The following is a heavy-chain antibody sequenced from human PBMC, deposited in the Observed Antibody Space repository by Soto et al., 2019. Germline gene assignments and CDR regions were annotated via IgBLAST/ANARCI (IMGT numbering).Heavy chain of an antibody. D-gene: IGHD5-18*01. Sequence: GGSLRLSCAASGFTFSSYGMHWVRQAPGKGLEWVSAISGSGGSTYYADSVKGRFTISRDNSKNTLYLQMNSLRAEDTAVYYCPTDLCYSYGVGAFDIWGQGTMVTVSS. J-gene: IGHJ3*02. CDR1: GFTFSSYG. CDR2: ISGSGGST. V-gene: IGHV3-23*01. CDR3: PTDLCYSYGVGAFDI.